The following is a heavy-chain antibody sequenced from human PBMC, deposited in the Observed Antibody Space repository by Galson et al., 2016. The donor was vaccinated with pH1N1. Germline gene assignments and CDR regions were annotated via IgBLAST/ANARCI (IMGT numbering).Heavy chain of an antibody. D-gene: IGHD5-18*01. CDR1: GYTFTNYG. CDR2: MSAYNGNT. Sequence: SAKVSCKASGYTFTNYGITWVRQAPGQGLEWMAWMSAYNGNTNYAQKFQGRVTMATDTSTNTAYMELRNLTSDDTAVYYCARDVRISLWLPDFWGQGTLVTVSS. V-gene: IGHV1-18*01. J-gene: IGHJ4*02. CDR3: ARDVRISLWLPDF.